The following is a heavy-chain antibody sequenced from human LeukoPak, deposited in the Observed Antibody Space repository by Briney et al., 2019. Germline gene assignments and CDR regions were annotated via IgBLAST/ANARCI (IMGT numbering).Heavy chain of an antibody. CDR2: IYYSGST. V-gene: IGHV4-31*03. Sequence: SETLSLTCTVSGGSISSGGYYWSWIRQHPGKGLEWIGYIYYSGSTYYNPSLKSRVTISVDTSKNQFSLKLSSVTAADTAVYYCASRRVGYNPHFDYWGQGTLVTVSS. D-gene: IGHD5-24*01. J-gene: IGHJ4*02. CDR1: GGSISSGGYY. CDR3: ASRRVGYNPHFDY.